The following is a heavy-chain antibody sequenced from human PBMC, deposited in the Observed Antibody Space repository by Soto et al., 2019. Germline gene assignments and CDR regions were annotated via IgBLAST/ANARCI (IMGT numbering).Heavy chain of an antibody. Sequence: QVQLQQWGAGLLKPSETLSLTCAVYGGSFSGYYWSWIRQPPGKGLEWIGEINHSGSTNYNPSLKSRAPLSVDTSKNQFSLKLSSLTAADTAVYYCARRAVTPYYYYYMDVWGKGTTVTVSS. D-gene: IGHD4-17*01. J-gene: IGHJ6*03. CDR2: INHSGST. CDR1: GGSFSGYY. V-gene: IGHV4-34*01. CDR3: ARRAVTPYYYYYMDV.